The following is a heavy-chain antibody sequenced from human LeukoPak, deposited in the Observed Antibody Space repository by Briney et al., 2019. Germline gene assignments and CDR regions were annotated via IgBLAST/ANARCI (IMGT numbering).Heavy chain of an antibody. V-gene: IGHV1-69*05. D-gene: IGHD2-8*01. CDR3: AIMVYADQWAWELTNYYFDY. CDR2: IIPVFGTA. Sequence: ASVKVSCKASGGTFSSYAISWVRQAPGQGLEWMGGIIPVFGTANYAQKFQGRVTITTDESTGTAYMELSSLRSEDTAVYYCAIMVYADQWAWELTNYYFDYWGQGTLVTVSS. CDR1: GGTFSSYA. J-gene: IGHJ4*02.